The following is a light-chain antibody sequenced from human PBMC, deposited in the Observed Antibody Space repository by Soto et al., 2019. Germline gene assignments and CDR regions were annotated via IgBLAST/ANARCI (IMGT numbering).Light chain of an antibody. CDR3: QQYNSYLT. J-gene: IGKJ1*01. Sequence: DIQMTQSPSTLSASVGDRVTITCRASQSISSWLAWYQQKPGKAPNLLIYDASSLESGVPSRFSGSGSGTEFTLTISSMQKEVFRTYCSQQYNSYLTFGPGTKVEIK. V-gene: IGKV1-5*01. CDR2: DAS. CDR1: QSISSW.